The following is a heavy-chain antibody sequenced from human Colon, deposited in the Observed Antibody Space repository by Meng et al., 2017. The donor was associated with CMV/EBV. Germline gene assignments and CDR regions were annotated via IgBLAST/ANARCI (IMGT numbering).Heavy chain of an antibody. CDR1: GYIFINYV. J-gene: IGHJ4*02. D-gene: IGHD4-23*01. Sequence: KVSCNASGYIFINYVIHWVRQAPGQRLEWMGRIDPGTGQTTYSQIFQGSVTITSDASTTYMELTNLRSEDTAIYYCSRQDGGSSIFYWGQGTLVTAPQ. CDR3: SRQDGGSSIFY. CDR2: IDPGTGQT. V-gene: IGHV1-3*01.